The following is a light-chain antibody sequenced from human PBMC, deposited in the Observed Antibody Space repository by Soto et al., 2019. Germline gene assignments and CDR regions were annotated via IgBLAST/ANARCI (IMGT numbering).Light chain of an antibody. CDR1: ISDVGGHGY. V-gene: IGLV2-14*01. Sequence: QSALTQPASVSGSPGQSITISCTGTISDVGGHGYVSWYQQHPGKAPKLMIYEVTYRPSGVSDRFSGSKSGNTASLTISGLQAEGEADYYCFSFTSHSSHYVFGTGTKLTVL. J-gene: IGLJ1*01. CDR3: FSFTSHSSHYV. CDR2: EVT.